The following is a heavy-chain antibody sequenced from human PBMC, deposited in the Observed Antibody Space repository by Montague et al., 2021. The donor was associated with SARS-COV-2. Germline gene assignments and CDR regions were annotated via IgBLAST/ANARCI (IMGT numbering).Heavy chain of an antibody. D-gene: IGHD1-1*01. Sequence: SETLSLTCTVSGDSIITEYWRWMEKYPAGGQELVWLVYYTGTAKYNSSLKSRVTISVDTSRRQFSLTLKSVTAADTAVYYCARAQTTCFIANCVNYFDYWGQGALVTVSS. V-gene: IGHV4-59*13. CDR2: VYYTGTA. J-gene: IGHJ4*02. CDR3: ARAQTTCFIANCVNYFDY. CDR1: GDSIITEY.